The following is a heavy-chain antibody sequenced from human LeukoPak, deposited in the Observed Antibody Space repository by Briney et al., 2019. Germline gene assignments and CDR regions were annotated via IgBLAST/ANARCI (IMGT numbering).Heavy chain of an antibody. J-gene: IGHJ6*02. CDR2: IYHSGTT. D-gene: IGHD4-17*01. V-gene: IGHV4-59*01. CDR1: GGSISYYY. CDR3: AREDPQTTVPEGMDV. Sequence: SETLSLTCTVSGGSISYYYWSWIRQSPGKGLEWIGYIYHSGTTNYNPSLKSRVTISVDTSKNQFSLQLRSVTAADTAVYYCAREDPQTTVPEGMDVWGQGTTVTVSS.